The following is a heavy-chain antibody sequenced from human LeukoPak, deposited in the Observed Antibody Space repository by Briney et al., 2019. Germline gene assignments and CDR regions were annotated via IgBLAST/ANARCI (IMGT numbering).Heavy chain of an antibody. D-gene: IGHD3-3*01. V-gene: IGHV1-69*02. J-gene: IGHJ5*02. CDR3: ARLLDYDFWSGYLNWFDP. CDR2: PILGIA. Sequence: PILGIANYAQKFQGRVTITADKSTSTAYMELSSLRSEDTAVYYCARLLDYDFWSGYLNWFDPWGQGTLVTVSS.